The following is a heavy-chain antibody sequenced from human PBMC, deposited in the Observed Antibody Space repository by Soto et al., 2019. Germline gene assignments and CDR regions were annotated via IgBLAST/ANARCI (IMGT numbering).Heavy chain of an antibody. Sequence: ASVKVSCKASGYTFTSYGISWVRQAPGQGLEWMGWISAYNGNTNYAQKLQGRVTMTTDTSTSTAYMELRSLRSDDTAVYYCARVITILGVASRPDYGMDVWGQGTTVTVSS. CDR3: ARVITILGVASRPDYGMDV. CDR2: ISAYNGNT. V-gene: IGHV1-18*01. D-gene: IGHD3-3*01. CDR1: GYTFTSYG. J-gene: IGHJ6*02.